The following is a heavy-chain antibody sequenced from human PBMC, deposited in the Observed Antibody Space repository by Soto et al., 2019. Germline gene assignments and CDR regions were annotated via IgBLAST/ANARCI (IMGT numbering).Heavy chain of an antibody. Sequence: EVQLLESGGDLVQPGGSLRLSCVASGITFGSRAMSWVRQAPGEGLEWVSSINSDGSSTSYADSVKGRFTISRDNAKNTLYLQMNSLRAEDTAVYYCARDGSYSSGWSYYYYGMDVWAKGPRSPSP. V-gene: IGHV3-74*01. CDR2: INSDGSST. J-gene: IGHJ6*02. D-gene: IGHD6-19*01. CDR3: ARDGSYSSGWSYYYYGMDV. CDR1: GITFGSRA.